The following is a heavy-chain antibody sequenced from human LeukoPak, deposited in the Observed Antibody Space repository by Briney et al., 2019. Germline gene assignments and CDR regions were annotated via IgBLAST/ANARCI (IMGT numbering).Heavy chain of an antibody. J-gene: IGHJ4*02. CDR3: ARDPATVTTYFDY. Sequence: SQTLSLTCAVSGGSISSYYWNWIRQTHGKGLEWIGRFYTSGSTNYNPSLSSRVTMSVDTSKNPFSLKLSSVTGADTAVYYSARDPATVTTYFDYWGQGTLVTVSS. D-gene: IGHD4-17*01. V-gene: IGHV4-4*07. CDR2: FYTSGST. CDR1: GGSISSYY.